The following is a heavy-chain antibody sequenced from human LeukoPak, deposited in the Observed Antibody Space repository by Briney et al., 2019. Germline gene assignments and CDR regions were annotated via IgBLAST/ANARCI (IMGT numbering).Heavy chain of an antibody. V-gene: IGHV4-39*02. J-gene: IGHJ4*02. CDR1: DLSMSSSDYY. Sequence: SETLSLTCTAPDLSMSSSDYYWGWVRQPPGEGLEWIGNVYYSGSTHYNPSLESRVTISVDESQNHLSLTLTSVIATDTAVYYCARIRRRRTSFGPVVLHFDSWGPGTLVAVSS. CDR2: VYYSGST. D-gene: IGHD3/OR15-3a*01. CDR3: ARIRRRRTSFGPVVLHFDS.